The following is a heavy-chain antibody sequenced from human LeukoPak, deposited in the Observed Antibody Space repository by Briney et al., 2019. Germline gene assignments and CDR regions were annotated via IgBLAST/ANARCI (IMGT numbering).Heavy chain of an antibody. J-gene: IGHJ5*02. CDR3: ARTYYYDSSGKTVWFDP. D-gene: IGHD3-22*01. V-gene: IGHV4-59*06. Sequence: PSETLSLTCTVSGGSISTYYWSWIRQPPGKGLEWIGYIYYSGSTYYNPSLKSRVTISVDTSKNQFSLKLSSVTAADTAVYYCARTYYYDSSGKTVWFDPWGQGTLVTVSS. CDR2: IYYSGST. CDR1: GGSISTYY.